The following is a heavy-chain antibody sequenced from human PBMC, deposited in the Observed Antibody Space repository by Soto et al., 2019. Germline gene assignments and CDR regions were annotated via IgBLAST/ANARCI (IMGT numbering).Heavy chain of an antibody. CDR2: ISAHNGNT. CDR3: AGDTARPPPDA. Sequence: QVQLVQSGAEVKKPGASVKVSCKASGYTFTSYGISWVRQAPGQGLEWMGWISAHNGNTKYAQKLQGRVTMTTDTPTSTAYREVRGLRSDDAAVYYCAGDTARPPPDAWGQGTLVPVPP. CDR1: GYTFTSYG. J-gene: IGHJ4*02. V-gene: IGHV1-18*01.